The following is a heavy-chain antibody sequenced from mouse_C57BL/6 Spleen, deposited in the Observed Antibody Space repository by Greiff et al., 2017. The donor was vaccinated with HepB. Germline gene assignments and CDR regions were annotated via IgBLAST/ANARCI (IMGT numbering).Heavy chain of an antibody. V-gene: IGHV5-6*01. J-gene: IGHJ4*01. D-gene: IGHD1-1*01. CDR2: ISSGGSYT. CDR3: ARHSRTVVADYYAMDY. Sequence: EVKLVESGGDLVKPGVSLKLSCAASGFTFSSYGMSWVRQTPDKRLEWVATISSGGSYTYYPDSVKGRFTISRDNAKNTLYLQMSSLKSEDTAMYYCARHSRTVVADYYAMDYWGQGTSVTVSS. CDR1: GFTFSSYG.